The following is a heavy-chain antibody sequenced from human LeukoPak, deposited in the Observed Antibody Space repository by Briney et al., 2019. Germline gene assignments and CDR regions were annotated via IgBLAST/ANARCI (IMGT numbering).Heavy chain of an antibody. CDR2: INSDGSTT. J-gene: IGHJ4*02. Sequence: PGGPLRLSCAASGFSFSSYWMHWVRQAPGKGLVWISRINSDGSTTNYADSVNGRFTISRDNAKDTLYLQMNSLRVEDTAVYYCWVPATAGEADYWGQGTLVTVSS. V-gene: IGHV3-74*01. CDR1: GFSFSSYW. D-gene: IGHD2-2*01. CDR3: WVPATAGEADY.